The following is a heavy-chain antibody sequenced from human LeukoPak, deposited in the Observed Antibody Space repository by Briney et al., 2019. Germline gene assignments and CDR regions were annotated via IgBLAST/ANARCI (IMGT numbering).Heavy chain of an antibody. CDR2: IYYSGST. D-gene: IGHD6-6*01. CDR3: ARHRAYSSSSPFDY. CDR1: GGSVSSGGYY. Sequence: SQTLSLTCTVSGGSVSSGGYYWSWIRQHPGKGLEWIGYIYYSGSTYYNPSLKSRVTMFVDMSKNQFSLRLSSVTAADTAVYYCARHRAYSSSSPFDYWGQGTLVTVSS. J-gene: IGHJ4*02. V-gene: IGHV4-31*03.